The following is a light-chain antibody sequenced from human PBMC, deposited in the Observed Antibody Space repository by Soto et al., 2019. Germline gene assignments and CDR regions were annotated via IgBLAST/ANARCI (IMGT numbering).Light chain of an antibody. CDR1: QRISSY. Sequence: DIQMTQSPSSLSASEGDRVTITCRASQRISSYLNWYQQKPGKAPKLLIYAASTLQSGVPSRFSGSGSGTDFTLSISSLQPEDFATYYCQQSYSTRWTFGQGTKVDIK. V-gene: IGKV1-39*01. CDR3: QQSYSTRWT. CDR2: AAS. J-gene: IGKJ1*01.